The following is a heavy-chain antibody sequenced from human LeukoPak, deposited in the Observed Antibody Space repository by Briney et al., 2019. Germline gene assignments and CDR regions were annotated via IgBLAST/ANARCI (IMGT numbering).Heavy chain of an antibody. CDR3: ARVAYYYDTSGYSSDAFDI. CDR1: GGSISSYY. V-gene: IGHV4-4*07. D-gene: IGHD3-22*01. J-gene: IGHJ3*02. CDR2: IYTSGST. Sequence: SETLSLTCTVSGGSISSYYWSWIRQPAGKGLEWIGRIYTSGSTNYNPSLKSRVTMSVDTSKNQFSLKLSSVTAADTAVYSCARVAYYYDTSGYSSDAFDIWGQGTMVTVSS.